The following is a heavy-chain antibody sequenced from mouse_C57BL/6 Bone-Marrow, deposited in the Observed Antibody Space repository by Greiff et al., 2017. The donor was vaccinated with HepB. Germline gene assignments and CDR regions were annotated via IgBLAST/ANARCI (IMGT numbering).Heavy chain of an antibody. CDR1: GFNIKDDY. Sequence: EVQLQQSGAELVRPGASVKLSCTASGFNIKDDYMHWVKQRPEQGLEWIGWIDPENGDTEYASKFQGKATITADTSSNTAYLQLSSLTSEDTAVYYCSNREWFAYWGQGTLVTVSA. CDR3: SNREWFAY. V-gene: IGHV14-4*01. J-gene: IGHJ3*01. CDR2: IDPENGDT.